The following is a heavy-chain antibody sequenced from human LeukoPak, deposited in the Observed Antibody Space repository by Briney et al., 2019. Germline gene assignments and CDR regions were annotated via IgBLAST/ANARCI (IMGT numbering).Heavy chain of an antibody. CDR2: MNPNSGNT. V-gene: IGHV1-8*01. J-gene: IGHJ4*02. D-gene: IGHD3-3*01. CDR3: AREGGGGFWSGYYTETFDY. CDR1: GYTFTSYD. Sequence: ASVKVSCKASGYTFTSYDINWVRQATGQGLEWMGWMNPNSGNTGYAQKFQGRVTMTRNTSISTAYMELSSLRSEDTAVYYCAREGGGGFWSGYYTETFDYWGQGTLVTVSS.